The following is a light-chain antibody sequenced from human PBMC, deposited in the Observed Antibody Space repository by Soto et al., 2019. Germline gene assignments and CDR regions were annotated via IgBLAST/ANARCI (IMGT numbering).Light chain of an antibody. V-gene: IGKV1-5*01. CDR3: QHYNSYSEA. CDR2: DAS. CDR1: QSISSW. Sequence: DIQMTQSPSTLSASVGDRVTITCRASQSISSWLAWYQQKPGKAPKLLIYDASSLESGVPSRFSGGGSGTEFTLTISSLQPDDFATYYCQHYNSYSEAFGQGTKV. J-gene: IGKJ1*01.